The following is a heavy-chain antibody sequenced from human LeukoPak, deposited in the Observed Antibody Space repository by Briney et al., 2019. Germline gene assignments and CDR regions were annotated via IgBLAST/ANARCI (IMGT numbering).Heavy chain of an antibody. Sequence: ASVKVSCTASLYSFSDFYIHWLRQAPGQGLEWMGWINPNSGGTNYAQKFQGRVTMTRDTSISTAYMELSRLRSDDTAVYYCARGPPGDSSGYYYSNYYFDYWGQGTLVTVSS. D-gene: IGHD3-22*01. CDR3: ARGPPGDSSGYYYSNYYFDY. CDR2: INPNSGGT. J-gene: IGHJ4*02. CDR1: LYSFSDFY. V-gene: IGHV1-2*02.